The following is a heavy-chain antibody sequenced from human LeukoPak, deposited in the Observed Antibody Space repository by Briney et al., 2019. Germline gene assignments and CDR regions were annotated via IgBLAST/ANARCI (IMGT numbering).Heavy chain of an antibody. CDR3: AEDGGWELLLTDNYYFDY. Sequence: GGSLRLSCAASGFTLSSYAMSWARQAPGKGLEWVSAISGSGGSTYYADSVKGRFTISRDNSKNTLYLQMNSLRAEDTAVYYCAEDGGWELLLTDNYYFDYWGQGTLVTVSS. D-gene: IGHD1-26*01. J-gene: IGHJ4*02. V-gene: IGHV3-23*01. CDR2: ISGSGGST. CDR1: GFTLSSYA.